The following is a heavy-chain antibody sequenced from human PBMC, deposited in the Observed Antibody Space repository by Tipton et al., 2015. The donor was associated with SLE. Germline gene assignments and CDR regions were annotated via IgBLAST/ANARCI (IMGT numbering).Heavy chain of an antibody. CDR3: ASPEGY. Sequence: LRLSCTVSGGSISSYYWSWIRQPPGKGLEWIGYIYYSGNTNYNPSLKSRVTISVDTSKNQFSLKLSSVTAADTAVYYCASPEGYWGQGTLVTVSS. V-gene: IGHV4-59*08. CDR2: IYYSGNT. CDR1: GGSISSYY. J-gene: IGHJ4*02.